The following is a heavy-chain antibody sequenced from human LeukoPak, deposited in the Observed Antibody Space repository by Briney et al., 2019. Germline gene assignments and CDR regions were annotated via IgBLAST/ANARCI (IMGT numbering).Heavy chain of an antibody. D-gene: IGHD5-18*01. CDR3: AKGGGYSYGTPDY. V-gene: IGHV3-7*03. CDR1: GFTFSSYW. CDR2: IKQDGSEK. J-gene: IGHJ4*02. Sequence: GGSLRLSCEASGFTFSSYWMSWVRQAQGKGLEWVANIKQDGSEKYYVDSVKGRFTISRDNAKNSLYLQMNSLRAEDTALYYCAKGGGYSYGTPDYWGQGTLVTVSS.